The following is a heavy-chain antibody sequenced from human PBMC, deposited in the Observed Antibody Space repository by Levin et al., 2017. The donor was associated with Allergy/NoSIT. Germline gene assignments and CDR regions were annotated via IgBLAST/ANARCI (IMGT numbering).Heavy chain of an antibody. J-gene: IGHJ5*02. V-gene: IGHV1-69*04. CDR3: ARDLEDDYGDYLFDP. CDR2: IIPILGIA. D-gene: IGHD4-17*01. CDR1: GGTFSSYA. Sequence: PLASVKVSCKASGGTFSSYAISWVRQAPGQGLEWMGRIIPILGIANYAQKFQGRVTITADKSTSTAYMELSSLRSEDTAVYYCARDLEDDYGDYLFDPWGQGTLVTVSS.